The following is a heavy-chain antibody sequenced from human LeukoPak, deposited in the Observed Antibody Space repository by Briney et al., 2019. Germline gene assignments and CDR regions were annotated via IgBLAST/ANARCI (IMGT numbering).Heavy chain of an antibody. V-gene: IGHV3-66*01. J-gene: IGHJ3*02. CDR1: GFTFSSYA. D-gene: IGHD3/OR15-3a*01. CDR2: IYSGGST. Sequence: GGSLRLSCAASGFTFSSYAMSWVRQAPGKGLEWVSVIYSGGSTYYADSVKGRFTISRDNSKNTLYLQMNSLRAEDTAVYYCARYGLGAHAFDIWGQGTMVTVSS. CDR3: ARYGLGAHAFDI.